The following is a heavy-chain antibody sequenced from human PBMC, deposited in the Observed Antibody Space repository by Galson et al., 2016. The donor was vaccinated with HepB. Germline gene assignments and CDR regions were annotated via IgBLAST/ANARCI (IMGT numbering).Heavy chain of an antibody. CDR1: GFTFSSYW. CDR3: ARGPYGDYVIDY. V-gene: IGHV3-74*01. D-gene: IGHD4-17*01. J-gene: IGHJ4*02. Sequence: SLRLSCAASGFTFSSYWMHWVRQAPGKGLVWVSRINSDGSNTACADSVKGRFTISRGNAKNTLYLQMNSLRGEDTAVYYCARGPYGDYVIDYWGQGTLVTVSS. CDR2: INSDGSNT.